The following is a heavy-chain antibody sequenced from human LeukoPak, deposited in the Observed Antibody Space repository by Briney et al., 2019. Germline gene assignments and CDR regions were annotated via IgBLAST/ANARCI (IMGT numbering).Heavy chain of an antibody. CDR1: GLNPNTYW. V-gene: IGHV3-7*01. Sequence: GGSLRLSCAASGLNPNTYWMSWVRQAPGKGLEWVANIKQDGSEKYYVDSLKGRFTISRDNSKNSLYLQMNNLRVEDTAVYFCARLTFDDFWSGNDAFDIWGQGTMVTVSS. CDR3: ARLTFDDFWSGNDAFDI. J-gene: IGHJ3*02. CDR2: IKQDGSEK. D-gene: IGHD3-3*01.